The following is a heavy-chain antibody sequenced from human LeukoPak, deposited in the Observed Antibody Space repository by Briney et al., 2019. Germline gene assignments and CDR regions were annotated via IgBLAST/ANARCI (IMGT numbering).Heavy chain of an antibody. D-gene: IGHD5-24*01. Sequence: EPGGSLRLSCAASGFTFNSYSMNWVRQAPGKGLEWVSSISSSSSYIYYADSVKGRFTISRDNAKNSLYLQMNSLRAEDTAVYYCARHVEMATTGDYFDYWGQGTLVTVSS. CDR3: ARHVEMATTGDYFDY. CDR1: GFTFNSYS. CDR2: ISSSSSYI. V-gene: IGHV3-21*01. J-gene: IGHJ4*02.